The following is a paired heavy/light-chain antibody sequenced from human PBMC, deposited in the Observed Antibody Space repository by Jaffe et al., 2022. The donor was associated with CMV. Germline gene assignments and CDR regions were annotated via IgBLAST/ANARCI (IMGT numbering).Light chain of an antibody. J-gene: IGKJ4*01. V-gene: IGKV3-11*01. CDR2: DAS. Sequence: EIVLTQSPATLSLSPGERATLSCRASQNISSYLAWYQQKPGQAPRLLIYDASNRATGIPARFSGSGSGTDFTLTINSLEPEDFAVYYCQQRGNWPLTFGGGTKVEIE. CDR1: QNISSY. CDR3: QQRGNWPLT.
Heavy chain of an antibody. D-gene: IGHD3-16*01. Sequence: EVQLVESGGGLVQPGESLRLSCAASGFAFDIFPMSWVRQAPGKGLEWVSIIGARGGSTYYADSVKGRFTISRDNSENTVYLQMNSLRADDTAVYYCAKENGGRWDYFDYWGQGILVTVSS. CDR2: IGARGGST. V-gene: IGHV3-23*04. CDR1: GFAFDIFP. J-gene: IGHJ4*02. CDR3: AKENGGRWDYFDY.